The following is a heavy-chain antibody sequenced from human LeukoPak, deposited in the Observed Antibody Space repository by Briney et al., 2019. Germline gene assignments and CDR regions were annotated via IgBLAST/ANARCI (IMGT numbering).Heavy chain of an antibody. V-gene: IGHV3-21*01. CDR1: GFTFSGYS. CDR2: ISSSSSYI. Sequence: PGGSLRLSCAASGFTFSGYSMNWVRQAPGKGLEWVSSISSSSSYIYYADSVKGRFTISRDNAKNSLYLQMNSLRAEDTAVYYCARAVENYFDYWGQGTLVTVSS. CDR3: ARAVENYFDY. J-gene: IGHJ4*02. D-gene: IGHD2-15*01.